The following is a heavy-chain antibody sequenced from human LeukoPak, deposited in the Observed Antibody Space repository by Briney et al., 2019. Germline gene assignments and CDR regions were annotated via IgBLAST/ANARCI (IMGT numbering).Heavy chain of an antibody. CDR3: ARLAADLHAFDI. CDR2: INPNSGGT. J-gene: IGHJ3*02. Sequence: GASVKVSCKASGYTFTSYGISWVRQAPGQGLEWMGWINPNSGGTNYAQKFQGWVTMTRDTSISTAYTELSRLRSDDTAVYYCARLAADLHAFDIWGQGTMVTVSS. V-gene: IGHV1-2*04. CDR1: GYTFTSYG. D-gene: IGHD6-13*01.